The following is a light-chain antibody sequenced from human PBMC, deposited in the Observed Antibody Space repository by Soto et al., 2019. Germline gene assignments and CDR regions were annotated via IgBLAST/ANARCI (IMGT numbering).Light chain of an antibody. CDR1: QSVTYN. CDR2: GAS. CDR3: QQYNNWPPYT. V-gene: IGKV3-15*01. Sequence: ETVMTQSPATLSLSLGERATLSCRASQSVTYNLAWYQQKPGQAPRLLIHGASTRAIGIPDRFSGSGFWTDFTLTISSLQSEDFAVYYCQQYNNWPPYTFGQGTKVDIX. J-gene: IGKJ2*01.